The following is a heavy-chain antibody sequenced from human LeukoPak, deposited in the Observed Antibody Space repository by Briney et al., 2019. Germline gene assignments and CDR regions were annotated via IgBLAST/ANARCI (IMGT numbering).Heavy chain of an antibody. J-gene: IGHJ5*02. CDR3: AKDLDSSGWYILPDWFDP. D-gene: IGHD6-19*01. V-gene: IGHV3-23*01. CDR1: GFTFSSYA. Sequence: PGGSLRLSCAASGFTFSSYAMSWVRQAPGKGLEWVSAISGSGGSTYYADSVKGRFTISRDNSKNTLYLQMNSLRAEDTAVYYCAKDLDSSGWYILPDWFDPWGQGTLVTVSS. CDR2: ISGSGGST.